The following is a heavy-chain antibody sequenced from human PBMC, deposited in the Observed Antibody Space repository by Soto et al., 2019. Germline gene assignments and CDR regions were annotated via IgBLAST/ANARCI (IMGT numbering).Heavy chain of an antibody. CDR2: ISGSGGAS. CDR1: GVTFAAYG. V-gene: IGHV3-23*01. D-gene: IGHD6-19*01. CDR3: AKDALYTSAWLH. Sequence: GVLLRVWCGAAGVTFAAYGGRWVRQAPGKGLEWVSTISGSGGASYYADSVKGRFTISRDNSKNTLYVEMNSLRAEETAVYSCAKDALYTSAWLHWRRGTLVTVTS. J-gene: IGHJ4*02.